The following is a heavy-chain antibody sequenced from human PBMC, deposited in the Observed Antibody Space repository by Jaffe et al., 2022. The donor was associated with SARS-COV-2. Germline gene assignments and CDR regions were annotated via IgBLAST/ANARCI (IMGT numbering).Heavy chain of an antibody. CDR2: ISGSYDI. CDR3: ARNWGSFDS. CDR1: GFALSDYY. J-gene: IGHJ4*02. D-gene: IGHD7-27*01. Sequence: QVQLVESGGDLVKPGGSLRLSCAASGFALSDYYMNWIRQAPGKGLEWVSHISGSYDIYYADSVKGRFTISRDNTKNSLYLEMNSLRADDTAVYYCARNWGSFDSWGQGTLVTVSS. V-gene: IGHV3-11*01.